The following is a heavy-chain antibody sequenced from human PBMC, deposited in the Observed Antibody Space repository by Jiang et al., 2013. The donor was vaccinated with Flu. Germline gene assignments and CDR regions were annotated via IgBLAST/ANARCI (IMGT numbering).Heavy chain of an antibody. D-gene: IGHD5-24*01. J-gene: IGHJ6*02. Sequence: CTVSGDTISETIYYWGWIRQPSGKGLEWIGTVYYDGTTYYNPSLKSRVTISVDTSKNQLSLKLSSVTAADTAVYYCARRRDGYKYYYGMDVWGQGTTVTVSS. V-gene: IGHV4-39*01. CDR2: VYYDGTT. CDR3: ARRRDGYKYYYGMDV. CDR1: GDTISETIYY.